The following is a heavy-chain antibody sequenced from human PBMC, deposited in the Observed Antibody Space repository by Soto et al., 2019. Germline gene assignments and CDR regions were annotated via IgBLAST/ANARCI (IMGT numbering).Heavy chain of an antibody. D-gene: IGHD6-6*01. J-gene: IGHJ6*02. CDR1: GFTFSTYG. CDR3: ARARKVECSSSGGMDV. V-gene: IGHV3-30*03. CDR2: ISYDGSNK. Sequence: QVQLVESGGGVVQPGRSLRLSCAASGFTFSTYGMHWVRQAPGKGLEWVAVISYDGSNKYYAESVKGRFTISRDNSKNPRYLQMNSLRAEDTAVYYCARARKVECSSSGGMDVWGPGTTVTVSS.